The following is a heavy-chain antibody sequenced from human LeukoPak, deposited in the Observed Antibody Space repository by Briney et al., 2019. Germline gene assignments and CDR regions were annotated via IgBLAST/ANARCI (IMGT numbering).Heavy chain of an antibody. CDR3: ARAGGIAAADAFDI. J-gene: IGHJ3*02. Sequence: ASVKVSCKASGYTFTGYYMHWVRQAPGKGLEWMGWVNPNSGGTNYAQKFQGRVTMTRDTSISTAYMELSRLRSDDTAVYYCARAGGIAAADAFDIWGQGTMVTVSS. D-gene: IGHD6-13*01. V-gene: IGHV1-2*02. CDR2: VNPNSGGT. CDR1: GYTFTGYY.